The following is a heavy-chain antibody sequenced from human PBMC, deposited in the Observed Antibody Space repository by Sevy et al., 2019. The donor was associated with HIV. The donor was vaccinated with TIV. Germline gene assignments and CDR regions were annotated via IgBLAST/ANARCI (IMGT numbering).Heavy chain of an antibody. CDR3: ARKLTYYYDSSGYSAGGYFDY. D-gene: IGHD3-22*01. Sequence: GGSLRLSCAASGFTFSSYSMNWVRQAPGKGLEWVSYISSSSSTIYYADSVKGRFTMSRDNAKNSLYLQMNSLRAEDTAVYYCARKLTYYYDSSGYSAGGYFDYWGQGTLVTVSS. CDR2: ISSSSSTI. J-gene: IGHJ4*02. CDR1: GFTFSSYS. V-gene: IGHV3-48*01.